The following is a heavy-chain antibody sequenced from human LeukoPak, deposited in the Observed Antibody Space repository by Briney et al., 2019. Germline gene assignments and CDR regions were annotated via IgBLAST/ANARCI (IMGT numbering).Heavy chain of an antibody. V-gene: IGHV4-59*08. J-gene: IGHJ4*02. CDR2: IYYSGNT. CDR1: GGSISSDY. Sequence: SETLSLTCTVSGGSISSDYWSWIRQPPGKGLEWIGSIYYSGNTNYNPSLKSRVTISVDTSKNQFSLKLSSVTAADTAVYYCARNIAARPPYFDYWGQGTLVTVSS. D-gene: IGHD6-6*01. CDR3: ARNIAARPPYFDY.